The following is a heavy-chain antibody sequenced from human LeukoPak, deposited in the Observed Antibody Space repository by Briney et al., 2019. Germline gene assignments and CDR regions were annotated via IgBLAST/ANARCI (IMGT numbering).Heavy chain of an antibody. CDR3: ARDFSSSSTVYYYYYMDV. CDR2: IYYSGST. D-gene: IGHD6-6*01. CDR1: GGSISSYY. Sequence: SETLSLTCTVSGGSISSYYWSWIRQPPGKGLEWIGYIYYSGSTNYNPSLKSRVAISVDTSKNQFSLKLSSVTAADTAVYYCARDFSSSSTVYYYYYMDVWGKGTTVTVSS. V-gene: IGHV4-59*01. J-gene: IGHJ6*03.